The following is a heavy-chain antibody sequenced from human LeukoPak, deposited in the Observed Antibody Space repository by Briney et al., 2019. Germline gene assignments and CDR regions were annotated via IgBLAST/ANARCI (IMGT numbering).Heavy chain of an antibody. J-gene: IGHJ4*02. CDR1: GFTFSSYT. CDR2: ISSSSSYI. CDR3: ARDRTTVTTFDY. D-gene: IGHD4-17*01. Sequence: GGSLRLSCAVAGFTFSSYTMNRVRQSPGKGLEWVSSISSSSSYIYYADSVKGRFTISRDNAKNSLYLQMNTLRAEDTAVYYCARDRTTVTTFDYWGQGTLVTVSS. V-gene: IGHV3-21*01.